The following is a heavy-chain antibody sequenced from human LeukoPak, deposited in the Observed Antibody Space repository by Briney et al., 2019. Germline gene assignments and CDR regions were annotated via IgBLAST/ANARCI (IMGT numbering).Heavy chain of an antibody. CDR2: IIPILGIA. D-gene: IGHD6-13*01. CDR3: ARSSYSSRTYYYYGMDV. J-gene: IGHJ6*02. V-gene: IGHV1-69*04. Sequence: ASVKVSCKASGGTFSSYAISWVRQAPGQGLEWMGRIIPILGIANYAQKFQGRATITADKSTSTAYMELSSLRSEDTAVYYCARSSYSSRTYYYYGMDVWGQGTTVTVSS. CDR1: GGTFSSYA.